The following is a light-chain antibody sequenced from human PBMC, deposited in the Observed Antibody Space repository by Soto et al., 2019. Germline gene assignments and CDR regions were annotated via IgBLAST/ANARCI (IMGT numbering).Light chain of an antibody. CDR2: DVS. J-gene: IGKJ1*01. CDR1: ESVSTY. CDR3: QQGTNWPPRT. Sequence: EVVLTQSPATLSLSPGESATLSCRASESVSTYLAWYQQRPGQAPRLLMYDVSKRATDTPARFSGSGSGTDFTLTISSLVPEDFAMYYCQQGTNWPPRTFGPGTKVEIK. V-gene: IGKV3-11*01.